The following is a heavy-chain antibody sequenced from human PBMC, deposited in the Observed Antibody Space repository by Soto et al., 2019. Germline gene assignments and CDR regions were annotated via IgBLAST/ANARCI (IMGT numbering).Heavy chain of an antibody. CDR3: ARTLSSAASPYYFDF. CDR1: GYIFTSYG. CDR2: ISTSNGNT. Sequence: QVQLMHSGAEVKKPGASVKVSCKASGYIFTSYGISWVRQAPGQELEWMGWISTSNGNTRFAQKFQGRVTMTTDTSTTTAYMELRSLRSDDTAVYYCARTLSSAASPYYFDFWGQGTLVTVSS. D-gene: IGHD6-25*01. J-gene: IGHJ4*02. V-gene: IGHV1-18*04.